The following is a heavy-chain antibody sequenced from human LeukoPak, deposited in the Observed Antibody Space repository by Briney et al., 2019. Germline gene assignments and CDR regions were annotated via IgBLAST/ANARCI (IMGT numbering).Heavy chain of an antibody. J-gene: IGHJ6*03. CDR1: GFTFSSYW. D-gene: IGHD3-10*01. CDR2: ISEDGSST. Sequence: GGSLRLSCEASGFTFSSYWTHWVRQTPGKGLVWVSRISEDGSSTSYADSVKGRFTISRDNAKNMLYLQMNSLRAEDTAVYYCARVSSKATVRGLITKKNYYYYYMDVWGKGTTVTISS. V-gene: IGHV3-74*01. CDR3: ARVSSKATVRGLITKKNYYYYYMDV.